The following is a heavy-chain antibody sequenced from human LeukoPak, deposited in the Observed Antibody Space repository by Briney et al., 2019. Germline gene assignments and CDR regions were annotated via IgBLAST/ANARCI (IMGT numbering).Heavy chain of an antibody. Sequence: LXISXKXSGYNXTXYWIGGGRQMPGKXLEGRGSIYPGECETRYSRSCEGQVTISADKSNSNAELQRSNLKASDTAMDYGAIRYYDILPCHYGMDVWGQGTTVTLSS. J-gene: IGHJ6*02. CDR2: IYPGECET. CDR1: GYNXTXYW. V-gene: IGHV5-51*01. D-gene: IGHD3-9*01. CDR3: AIRYYDILPCHYGMDV.